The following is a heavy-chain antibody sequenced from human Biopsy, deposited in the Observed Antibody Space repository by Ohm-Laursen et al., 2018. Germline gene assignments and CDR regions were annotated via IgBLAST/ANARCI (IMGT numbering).Heavy chain of an antibody. V-gene: IGHV2-26*01. J-gene: IGHJ5*02. Sequence: PTQTLTLTCTVSGFSLSDGRVGVSWIRQPPGKALEWLAHIFPRDEKSYRTSLKNRLTISKDTSKSQVILIMTNMDPLDTGTYYCARMSGQWLVQNRNYFDPWGQGTLVTVSS. CDR2: IFPRDEK. CDR3: ARMSGQWLVQNRNYFDP. D-gene: IGHD6-19*01. CDR1: GFSLSDGRVG.